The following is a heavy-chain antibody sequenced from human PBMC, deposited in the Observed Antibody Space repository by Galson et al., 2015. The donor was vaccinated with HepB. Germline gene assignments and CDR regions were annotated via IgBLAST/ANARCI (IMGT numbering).Heavy chain of an antibody. CDR2: ISSSSSYI. J-gene: IGHJ4*02. CDR1: GFTLSNAW. V-gene: IGHV3-21*01. D-gene: IGHD4-17*01. CDR3: ARSLTTVTCFDY. Sequence: SLRLSCAASGFTLSNAWMSWVRQAPGKGLEWVSSISSSSSYIYYADSVKGRFTISRDNAKNSLYLQMNSLRAEDTAVYYCARSLTTVTCFDYWGQGTLVTVSS.